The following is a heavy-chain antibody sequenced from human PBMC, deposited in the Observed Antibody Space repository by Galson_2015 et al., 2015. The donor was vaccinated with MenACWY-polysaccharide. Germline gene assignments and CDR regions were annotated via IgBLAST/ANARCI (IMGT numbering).Heavy chain of an antibody. CDR1: EFTFSNYG. Sequence: RLSCAGFEFTFSNYGMHWVRQAPGKGLEWVAFMSYDGTNKYYADSVKGRFAISRDNSKKTLYQQMNSLRAEDTAVHYCAKEDDFWSGYYFDYWGQGTLVIVSS. V-gene: IGHV3-30*18. J-gene: IGHJ4*02. D-gene: IGHD3-3*01. CDR3: AKEDDFWSGYYFDY. CDR2: MSYDGTNK.